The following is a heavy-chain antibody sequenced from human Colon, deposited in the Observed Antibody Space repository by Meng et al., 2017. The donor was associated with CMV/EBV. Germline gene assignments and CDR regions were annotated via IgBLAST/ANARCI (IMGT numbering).Heavy chain of an antibody. CDR3: AFRTSQILFDV. CDR1: GFTFSNFY. J-gene: IGHJ2*01. V-gene: IGHV3-21*01. Sequence: ELQLVDAGGGLVKPGGSLSLSCAASGFTFSNFYMNWVRQPPGKGLEWVSSISGTGDNVYYADSVKGRFSISRDNAKNLLYLQMNSLRADDTAVYYCAFRTSQILFDVWGRGTLVTVSS. CDR2: ISGTGDNV. D-gene: IGHD1-1*01.